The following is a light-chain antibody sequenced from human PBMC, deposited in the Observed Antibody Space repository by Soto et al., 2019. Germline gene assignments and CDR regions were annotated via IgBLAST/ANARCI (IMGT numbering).Light chain of an antibody. CDR1: SFNIGSNHG. J-gene: IGLJ2*01. V-gene: IGLV1-40*01. CDR2: DNT. Sequence: QSVLTQPPSVSGAPGQRVTISCTGSSFNIGSNHGVHWYQQLPGTAPKLLIYDNTNRPSGVPDRFSGSKSGTSASLAITGLQAEDEADFYCQSYDSSLTAVVFGGGTKVTVL. CDR3: QSYDSSLTAVV.